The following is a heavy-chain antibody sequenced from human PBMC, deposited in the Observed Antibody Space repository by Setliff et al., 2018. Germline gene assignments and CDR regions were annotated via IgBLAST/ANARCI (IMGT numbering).Heavy chain of an antibody. CDR2: IYYSGTT. J-gene: IGHJ3*02. CDR3: AGGCSSGSCYPHDVFAI. V-gene: IGHV4-61*08. D-gene: IGHD2-15*01. CDR1: GGSISSGGYY. Sequence: SETLSLTCTVSGGSISSGGYYWSWIRQHPGMGLEWIGYIYYSGTTNYNPSLKSRVIISVDTSKTQFSLRLSSVTAADTAVYFCAGGCSSGSCYPHDVFAIWGQGTMVTVSS.